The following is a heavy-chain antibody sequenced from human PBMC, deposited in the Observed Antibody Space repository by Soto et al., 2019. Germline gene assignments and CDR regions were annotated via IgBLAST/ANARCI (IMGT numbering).Heavy chain of an antibody. J-gene: IGHJ5*02. CDR3: AREVEVAGLPWGLDP. Sequence: SETLSLTCTVSGGSISSYYWSWIRQPAGKGLEWIGRIYSNGNTNYNPSLKSRVTMPVDRSTNQLSLNLSSVTAADTAVYHCAREVEVAGLPWGLDPWGQGTPVTVSS. V-gene: IGHV4-4*07. D-gene: IGHD6-19*01. CDR2: IYSNGNT. CDR1: GGSISSYY.